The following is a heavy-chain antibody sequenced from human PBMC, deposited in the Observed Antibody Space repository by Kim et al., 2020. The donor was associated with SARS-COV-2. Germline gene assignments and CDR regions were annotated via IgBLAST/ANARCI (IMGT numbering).Heavy chain of an antibody. CDR1: GGSVSSGSYY. CDR2: IYPTGDT. CDR3: AREFVGWDLLPYFDY. V-gene: IGHV4-61*02. Sequence: SETLSLTCTISGGSVSSGSYYWSWIRQPAGKGLEWIGRIYPTGDTNYNPSLQSRVTISVDRSKNQFSLQLSSVTAADTAVYYCAREFVGWDLLPYFDYWGQGTLGTVSS. J-gene: IGHJ4*02. D-gene: IGHD1-26*01.